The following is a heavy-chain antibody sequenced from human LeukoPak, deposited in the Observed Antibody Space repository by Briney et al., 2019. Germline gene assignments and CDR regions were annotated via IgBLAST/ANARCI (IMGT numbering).Heavy chain of an antibody. J-gene: IGHJ5*02. D-gene: IGHD2-15*01. CDR2: INPSGGST. CDR1: GYTFTSYY. CDR3: ARLPIVVVVAANTGWFDP. V-gene: IGHV1-46*01. Sequence: ASVKVSCKASGYTFTSYYMHWVRQAPGQGLEWMGIINPSGGSTSYAQKFQGGVTMTRDTSTSTVYMELSSLRSDDTAVYYCARLPIVVVVAANTGWFDPWGLGTLVTVSS.